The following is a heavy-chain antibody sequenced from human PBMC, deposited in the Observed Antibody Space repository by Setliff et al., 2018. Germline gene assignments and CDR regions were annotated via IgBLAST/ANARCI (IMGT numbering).Heavy chain of an antibody. CDR1: GFSLSTSGMC. D-gene: IGHD3-10*01. V-gene: IGHV2-70*11. CDR3: VRAQTSPHRGVFDY. CDR2: IDWDDDK. Sequence: ASGPTLVNPTQTLTLTCTFSGFSLSTSGMCVSWIRQPPGKALEWLARIDWDDDKYYSTSLKTRLTISKDTSKYQVVLTMTNMDPVDTATYYCVRAQTSPHRGVFDYWGQGTLVTVSS. J-gene: IGHJ4*02.